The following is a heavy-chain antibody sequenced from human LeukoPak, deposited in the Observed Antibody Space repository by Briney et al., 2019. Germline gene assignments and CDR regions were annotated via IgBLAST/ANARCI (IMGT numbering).Heavy chain of an antibody. V-gene: IGHV3-30*04. Sequence: PGTSLRLSCAASGFTFSRHPMHWVRQAPGKELEWVAVIVYDGSEKYYKESVKGRFTISRDNSKNTLYLQMNSLRAEGTAVYYCAKAYGSGYDAFDYWGQGTLVTVSS. CDR2: IVYDGSEK. J-gene: IGHJ4*02. CDR3: AKAYGSGYDAFDY. D-gene: IGHD5-12*01. CDR1: GFTFSRHP.